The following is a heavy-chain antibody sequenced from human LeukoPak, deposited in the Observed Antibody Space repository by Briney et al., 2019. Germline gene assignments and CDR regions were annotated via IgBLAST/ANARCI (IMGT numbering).Heavy chain of an antibody. V-gene: IGHV4-4*07. Sequence: SETLSLTCTVSGGSISSYYWSWIRQPAGKGLEWIGRIYTSGSTNYNPSLKSRVTMSVDTSKNQFSLKLSSVTAADTAVYYCARDVPFPLRSLSSWFDPWGQGTLVTVSS. CDR1: GGSISSYY. D-gene: IGHD3-3*01. J-gene: IGHJ5*02. CDR3: ARDVPFPLRSLSSWFDP. CDR2: IYTSGST.